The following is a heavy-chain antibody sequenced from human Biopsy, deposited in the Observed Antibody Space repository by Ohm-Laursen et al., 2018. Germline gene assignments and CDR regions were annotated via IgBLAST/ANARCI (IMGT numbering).Heavy chain of an antibody. CDR2: VDWVDYK. CDR3: ARTPILIVSAGLVYRHRRHLQGMDV. V-gene: IGHV2-70*11. J-gene: IGHJ6*02. CDR1: GFSLSARGMC. Sequence: TQTLTLTCSFSGFSLSARGMCVSWIRQAPGKALEWPARVDWVDYKDYSASLQTKLSISKETSNDQGVLTVNNVDPADTATYYCARTPILIVSAGLVYRHRRHLQGMDVWGQGIAVTVS. D-gene: IGHD6-13*01.